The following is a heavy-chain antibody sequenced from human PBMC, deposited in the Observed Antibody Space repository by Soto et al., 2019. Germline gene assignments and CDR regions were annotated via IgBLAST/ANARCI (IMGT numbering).Heavy chain of an antibody. D-gene: IGHD6-19*01. CDR2: ISSSGSTI. Sequence: GGSLRLSCTASGFTFNNYDMSWVRQAPGKGLEWVSYISSSGSTIYYADSVKGRFTTSRDNAKNSLYLQMNSLRAEDTAVYYCARGVEMAAYFDYWGQGTLVTVSS. J-gene: IGHJ4*02. CDR1: GFTFNNYD. CDR3: ARGVEMAAYFDY. V-gene: IGHV3-11*01.